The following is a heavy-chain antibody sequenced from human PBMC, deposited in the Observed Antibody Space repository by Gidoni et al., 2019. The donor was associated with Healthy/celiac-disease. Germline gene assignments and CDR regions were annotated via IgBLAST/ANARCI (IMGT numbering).Heavy chain of an antibody. J-gene: IGHJ5*02. Sequence: QVQLQESGPGLVKPSETLSPTCTVPGGSISSYYWSWIRQPPGKGLEWTGYIYYSGSTNYHPSLKSRVTISVDTSKNQFSLKLSSVTAADTAVYYCARHPNADRGWFDPWCQGTLVTVSS. CDR2: IYYSGST. CDR1: GGSISSYY. CDR3: ARHPNADRGWFDP. V-gene: IGHV4-59*01.